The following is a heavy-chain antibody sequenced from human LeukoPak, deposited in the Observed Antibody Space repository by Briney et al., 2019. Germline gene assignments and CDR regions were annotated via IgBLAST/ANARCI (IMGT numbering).Heavy chain of an antibody. CDR3: ARDAQRGFDYSNSLKY. CDR1: GFIFSHHG. Sequence: GGSLRLSCAASGFIFSHHGMHWVRQAPGQGLEWVAVIWSDGTNRFYADSVKGRFPISRDNSQNTVFLQMDSLRVKDTAIYYCARDAQRGFDYSNSLKYWGHGTLVTVSS. CDR2: IWSDGTNR. D-gene: IGHD4-11*01. J-gene: IGHJ4*01. V-gene: IGHV3-33*01.